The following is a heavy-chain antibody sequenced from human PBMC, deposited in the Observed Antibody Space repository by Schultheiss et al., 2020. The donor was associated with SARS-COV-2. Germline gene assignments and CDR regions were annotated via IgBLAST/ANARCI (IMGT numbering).Heavy chain of an antibody. CDR3: ARSSGSYPFDY. Sequence: SETLSLTCAVYGGSFSGYYWSWIRQPPGKGLEWIGEINHSGSTNYNPSLKSRVTISVDTSKNQFSLQLNSVTPEDTAVYYCARSSGSYPFDYWGQGTLVTVSS. V-gene: IGHV4-34*01. CDR2: INHSGST. D-gene: IGHD1-26*01. J-gene: IGHJ4*02. CDR1: GGSFSGYY.